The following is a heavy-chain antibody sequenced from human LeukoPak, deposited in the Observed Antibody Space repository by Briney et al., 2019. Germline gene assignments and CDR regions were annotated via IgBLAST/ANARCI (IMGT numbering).Heavy chain of an antibody. CDR1: GFTFDDYG. CDR3: ARVLGCTNGVCHDVFDI. CDR2: INQDGSEK. J-gene: IGHJ3*02. V-gene: IGHV3-7*01. Sequence: GGSLRLSCAASGFTFDDYGMSWVRQAPGKGLEWVANINQDGSEKYYVDSVKGRFTISRDNAKNSPYLQMNSLRAEETAEYYCARVLGCTNGVCHDVFDIWGQGTMVTVSS. D-gene: IGHD2-8*01.